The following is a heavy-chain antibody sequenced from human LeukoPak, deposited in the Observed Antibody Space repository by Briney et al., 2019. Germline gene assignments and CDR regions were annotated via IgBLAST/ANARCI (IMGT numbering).Heavy chain of an antibody. J-gene: IGHJ3*02. CDR1: GGTFSSYA. V-gene: IGHV1-69*05. D-gene: IGHD2-15*01. CDR2: IIPIFGTT. Sequence: SVKVSCKAPGGTFSSYAISWVRQAPGQGLEWMGRIIPIFGTTNYAQKFQDRITMTTDESTGTAFMELNSLRSEDTAVYFCAEGGSTSGAFDIWGQGTMVTVSS. CDR3: AEGGSTSGAFDI.